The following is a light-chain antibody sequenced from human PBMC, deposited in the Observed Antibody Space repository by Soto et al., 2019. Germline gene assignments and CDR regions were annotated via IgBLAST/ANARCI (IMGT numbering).Light chain of an antibody. CDR3: CSYAGRYV. V-gene: IGLV2-11*01. CDR2: DVS. Sequence: QSVLTQPRSVSGSPGQSVTISCTGTSTDVGGNKYVSWYQQYPGKAPKLMIYDVSERPSGVPDRFSGSKSGNTASLIISGLQAEDEADYYCCSYAGRYVFGRGTKVTVL. J-gene: IGLJ1*01. CDR1: STDVGGNKY.